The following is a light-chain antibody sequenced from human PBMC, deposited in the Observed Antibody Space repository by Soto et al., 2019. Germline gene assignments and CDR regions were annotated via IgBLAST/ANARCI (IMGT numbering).Light chain of an antibody. CDR3: QQYNNYWT. CDR1: QSVSSIY. J-gene: IGKJ1*01. CDR2: GAS. V-gene: IGKV3-20*01. Sequence: EIVLTQSPGTLSLSPGARAPLSCRASQSVSSIYLAWYQQKPGQAPRLLIYGASSRATGIPDRFSGSGSGTEFTLTISSLQPDDFATYYCQQYNNYWTFGQGTKVDIK.